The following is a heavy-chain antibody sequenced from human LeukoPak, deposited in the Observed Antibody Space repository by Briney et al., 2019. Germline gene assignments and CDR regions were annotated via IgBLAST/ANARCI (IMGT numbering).Heavy chain of an antibody. CDR3: ARPVIGDDEDWYFDL. CDR2: ILPDDSDT. D-gene: IGHD2-21*01. V-gene: IGHV5-51*01. Sequence: GESLKISCKGSGYNFANSWIGWVRQMPGKGPQWMGIILPDDSDTRHSPSFRGQVTLSVDKSISTDYLQWRSLKASDSAMYYCARPVIGDDEDWYFDLWGRGTLVTVSS. CDR1: GYNFANSW. J-gene: IGHJ2*01.